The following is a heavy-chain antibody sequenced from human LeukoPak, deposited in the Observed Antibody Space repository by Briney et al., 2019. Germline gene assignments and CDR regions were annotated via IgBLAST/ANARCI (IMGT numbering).Heavy chain of an antibody. J-gene: IGHJ6*03. CDR2: ISYDGSNK. Sequence: GGSLRLSCAASGFTFSSYAMHWVRQAPGKGLEWVAVISYDGSNKYYADSVKGRFTISRDNSKNTLYLQMNSLRAEDTAVYYCARAYYDFWSGYYRYYYYMDVWGKGTTVTVSS. D-gene: IGHD3-3*01. V-gene: IGHV3-30*04. CDR1: GFTFSSYA. CDR3: ARAYYDFWSGYYRYYYYMDV.